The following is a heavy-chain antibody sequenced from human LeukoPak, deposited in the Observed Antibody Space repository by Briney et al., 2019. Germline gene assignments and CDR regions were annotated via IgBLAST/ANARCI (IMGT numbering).Heavy chain of an antibody. CDR1: GASISSSNHY. V-gene: IGHV4-39*01. CDR2: IYYGGST. J-gene: IGHJ4*02. D-gene: IGHD3-3*01. Sequence: SETLSLTCTVSGASISSSNHYWGWFRQTRGRGLEWIGSIYYGGSTGHNPSLKSRLTIDVDTSKNQFSLRLNSVTAADTAVYYCVRQEGQIRSRFTGVADWGQGTLVTVSS. CDR3: VRQEGQIRSRFTGVAD.